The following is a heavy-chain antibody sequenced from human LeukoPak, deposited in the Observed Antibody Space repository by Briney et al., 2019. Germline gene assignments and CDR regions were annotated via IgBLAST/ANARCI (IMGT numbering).Heavy chain of an antibody. CDR3: AKVYYYDSNAFDI. J-gene: IGHJ3*02. D-gene: IGHD3-22*01. Sequence: GGSLRLSCAASGFTFSSYWMHWVRQAPGKGLVWVSRINSDGSSTSYADSVKGRFTISRDNAKNSLYLQMNSLRAEDMALYYCAKVYYYDSNAFDIWGQGTMVTVSS. V-gene: IGHV3-74*01. CDR1: GFTFSSYW. CDR2: INSDGSST.